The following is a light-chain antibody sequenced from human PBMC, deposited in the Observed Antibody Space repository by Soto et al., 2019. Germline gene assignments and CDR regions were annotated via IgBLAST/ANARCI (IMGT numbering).Light chain of an antibody. Sequence: EIVMTQSPATLSVSPGERATLSCRASQSVSTSLAWYQQKPGQAPRLLLSGSSTRPTGVPARFSGSGSETEFTLTISSLQSEDFAVYYCQQYNNWWTFGQGTKVEIK. CDR2: GSS. V-gene: IGKV3-15*01. J-gene: IGKJ1*01. CDR3: QQYNNWWT. CDR1: QSVSTS.